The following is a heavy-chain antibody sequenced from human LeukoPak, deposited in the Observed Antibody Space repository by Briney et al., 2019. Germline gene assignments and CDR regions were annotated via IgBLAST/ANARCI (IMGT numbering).Heavy chain of an antibody. D-gene: IGHD6-6*01. Sequence: PSETLSLTCAVYGGSFSGYYWSWIRQPPGKGLEWIGEINHSGSTNYNPSLKSRVTISVDTSKNLFSLKLSSVTAADTAVYYCARGSSSGSSTYYYFDYWGQGTLVTVSS. CDR2: INHSGST. CDR1: GGSFSGYY. J-gene: IGHJ4*02. V-gene: IGHV4-34*01. CDR3: ARGSSSGSSTYYYFDY.